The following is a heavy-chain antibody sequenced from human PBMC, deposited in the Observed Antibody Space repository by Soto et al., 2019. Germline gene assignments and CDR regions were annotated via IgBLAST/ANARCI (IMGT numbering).Heavy chain of an antibody. Sequence: GGSLRLSCAASGFTFSSCAMSWVRQAPGTGLEWVSSITSSGSTYYADSVKGRFTISRDNSKNTLYLQMNSLRGEDTAVYHCATTYNRNYVRIFDSWGQGTLVTVSS. CDR1: GFTFSSCA. D-gene: IGHD1-7*01. CDR3: ATTYNRNYVRIFDS. V-gene: IGHV3-23*01. J-gene: IGHJ4*02. CDR2: ITSSGST.